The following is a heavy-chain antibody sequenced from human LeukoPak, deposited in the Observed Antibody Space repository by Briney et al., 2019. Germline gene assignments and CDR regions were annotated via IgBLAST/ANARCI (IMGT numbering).Heavy chain of an antibody. CDR1: GFTFSNYW. CDR3: ARGQYFA. CDR2: IKQDGSEK. V-gene: IGHV3-7*01. Sequence: GGSLRLSCAACGFTFSNYWMSWVRQAPGKGLEWVANIKQDGSEKYYVDSVKGRFTISRDNAKNSLYLQMDSLRAEDTAVYYCARGQYFAWGQGTLVTVSS. J-gene: IGHJ5*02. D-gene: IGHD3-9*01.